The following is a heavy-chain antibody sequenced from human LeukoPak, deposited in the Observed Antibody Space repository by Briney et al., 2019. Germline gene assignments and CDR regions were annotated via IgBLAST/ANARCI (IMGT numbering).Heavy chain of an antibody. V-gene: IGHV1-69*01. CDR1: GGTFSSYA. J-gene: IGHJ4*02. CDR3: ARAPNYYGSGSYDY. D-gene: IGHD3-10*01. CDR2: IIPIFGTA. Sequence: SVKVSCKASGGTFSSYAISWVRQAPGQGLEWMGGIIPIFGTANYAQKFQGRVTITADESTSTAYMELSSLRSEDTAVYYCARAPNYYGSGSYDYWGQGALVTVSS.